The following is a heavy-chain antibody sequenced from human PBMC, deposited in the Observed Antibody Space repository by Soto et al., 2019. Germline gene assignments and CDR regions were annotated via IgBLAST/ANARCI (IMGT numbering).Heavy chain of an antibody. CDR3: ARVRKPQGPNYYGSGSLGEGYFDY. Sequence: QVQLQQWGAGLLKPSETLSLTCAVYGGSFSGYYWSWIRQPPGKGLEWIGEINHSGSTNYNPSLKSRVTISVDTSKNQFALKLSSVTAADTAVYYCARVRKPQGPNYYGSGSLGEGYFDYWGQGTLVTVSS. CDR2: INHSGST. D-gene: IGHD3-10*01. CDR1: GGSFSGYY. J-gene: IGHJ4*02. V-gene: IGHV4-34*01.